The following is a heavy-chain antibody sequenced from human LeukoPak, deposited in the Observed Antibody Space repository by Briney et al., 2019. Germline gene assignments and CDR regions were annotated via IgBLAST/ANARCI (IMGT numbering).Heavy chain of an antibody. D-gene: IGHD3-10*01. CDR3: SRFGELLQVDY. CDR1: GGSFSGYY. CDR2: INHSGST. V-gene: IGHV4-34*01. Sequence: MPSETLSLTCAVYGGSFSGYYWSWIRQPPGKGLEWIGEINHSGSTNYNPSLKSRVTISVDTSKNQFSLKLSSVTAADTAVYYCSRFGELLQVDYWGQGTLVTVSS. J-gene: IGHJ4*02.